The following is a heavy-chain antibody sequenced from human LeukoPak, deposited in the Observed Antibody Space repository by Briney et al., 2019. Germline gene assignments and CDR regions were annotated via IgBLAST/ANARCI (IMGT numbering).Heavy chain of an antibody. D-gene: IGHD3-9*01. V-gene: IGHV3-23*01. J-gene: IGHJ4*02. Sequence: GGSLRLSCAASGFPLRNFAMSWVRQAPGKGLEWVSAISGSGGSTYYADSVKGRFTISRDNSKNTLYLQMNSLRADDTAVYYCAKGLRYSDNWGQGTLVTVSS. CDR1: GFPLRNFA. CDR2: ISGSGGST. CDR3: AKGLRYSDN.